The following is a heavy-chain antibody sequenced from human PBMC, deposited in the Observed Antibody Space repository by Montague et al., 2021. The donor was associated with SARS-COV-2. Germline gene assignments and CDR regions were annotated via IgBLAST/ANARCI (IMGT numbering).Heavy chain of an antibody. CDR3: ARHGSSGYFDWLGD. CDR1: GGSFSSGSFN. J-gene: IGHJ4*02. V-gene: IGHV4-39*01. Sequence: SETLSLTCTVYGGSFSSGSFNWSWIRQPPGKGRELNMSIYYSGNTYYNPTLKSRVTISVDTSKNQFSLKLSSVTAADTAVYYCARHGSSGYFDWLGDWGQGTLVTVSS. D-gene: IGHD3-9*01. CDR2: IYYSGNT.